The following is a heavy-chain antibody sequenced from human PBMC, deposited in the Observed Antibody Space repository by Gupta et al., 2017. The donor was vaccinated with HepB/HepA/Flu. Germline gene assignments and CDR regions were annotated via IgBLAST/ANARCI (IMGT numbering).Heavy chain of an antibody. V-gene: IGHV4-31*03. J-gene: IGHJ6*03. CDR2: SYYSGST. CDR3: ARVRVVERATIYRVGGYYYYMDG. Sequence: QVPLQDSSPALVQPPQPLSLTCPVSGASLRSGGHSWSWIRQHPGKGREWSGYSYYSGSTYDNPSLKRRVTISVDTSKNQFSLKLSSVTAADTAVYYCARVRVVERATIYRVGGYYYYMDGWGKGTTVTVAS. D-gene: IGHD5-24*01. CDR1: GASLRSGGHS.